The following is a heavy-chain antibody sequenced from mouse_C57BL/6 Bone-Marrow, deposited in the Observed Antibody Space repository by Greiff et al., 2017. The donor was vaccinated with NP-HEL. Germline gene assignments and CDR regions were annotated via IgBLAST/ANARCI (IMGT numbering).Heavy chain of an antibody. CDR3: ARGSY. CDR1: GYEFSNYW. Sequence: VQLQQSGAELVKPGASVKISCKASGYEFSNYWMNWVKQRPGKGLEWIGQIYPGDGDPNYNGKFKDKATLTVDKSSSTSYMQLSMLAAEDSAFYFCARGSYWGQGTLVTVSA. V-gene: IGHV1-80*01. CDR2: IYPGDGDP. J-gene: IGHJ3*01.